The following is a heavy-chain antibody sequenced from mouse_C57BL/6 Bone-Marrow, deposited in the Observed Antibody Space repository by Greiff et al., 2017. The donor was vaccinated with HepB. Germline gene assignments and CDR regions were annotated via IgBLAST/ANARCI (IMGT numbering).Heavy chain of an antibody. V-gene: IGHV1-52*01. J-gene: IGHJ1*03. D-gene: IGHD1-1*01. CDR1: GYTFTSYW. CDR2: IDPSDSET. Sequence: QVQLQQPGAELVRPGSSVKLSCKASGYTFTSYWMHWVKQRPIQGLEWIGNIDPSDSETHYNQKFKDKATLTVDKSSSTAYMQLSSLTSEDSAVYYCARGVIYYGSSRYWYFDVWGTGTTVTVSS. CDR3: ARGVIYYGSSRYWYFDV.